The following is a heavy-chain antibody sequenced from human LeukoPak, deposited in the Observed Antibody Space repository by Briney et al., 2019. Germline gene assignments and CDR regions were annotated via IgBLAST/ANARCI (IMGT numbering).Heavy chain of an antibody. J-gene: IGHJ6*02. CDR3: ARDCSSTSCYTFFRYYYGMDV. CDR2: ISSRRSYI. V-gene: IGHV3-21*01. D-gene: IGHD2-2*02. Sequence: GGSLRLSCAASGFTFSSYSMNWVRQAPGKGGEWVSSISSRRSYIYYADSGKGRFTISRDNPQNSLYLQMNSLRAEDTAVYYCARDCSSTSCYTFFRYYYGMDVWGQGTTVTVSS. CDR1: GFTFSSYS.